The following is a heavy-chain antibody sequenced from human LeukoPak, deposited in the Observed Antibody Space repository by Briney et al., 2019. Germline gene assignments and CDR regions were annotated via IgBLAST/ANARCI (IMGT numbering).Heavy chain of an antibody. D-gene: IGHD3-3*01. CDR1: GFTFSSYG. V-gene: IGHV3-23*01. CDR2: ISGSGGST. Sequence: GGTLRLSCAASGFTFSSYGMSWVRQAPGKGLEWVSAISGSGGSTYYADSVKGLFTISRDNSKNTLYLQMNSMRAEDTAVYYCAKDFCDFWSGYYTGICGFDYWGQGTLVTVSS. J-gene: IGHJ4*02. CDR3: AKDFCDFWSGYYTGICGFDY.